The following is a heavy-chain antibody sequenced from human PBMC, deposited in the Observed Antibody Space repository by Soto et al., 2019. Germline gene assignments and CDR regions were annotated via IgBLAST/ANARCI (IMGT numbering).Heavy chain of an antibody. CDR1: GDTFSSYA. D-gene: IGHD3-22*01. Sequence: QVQLVQSGAEVKNPGSSVKVSCKASGDTFSSYAISWVRQAPGQGLEWMGGIIPIFGTANYAQKFRGRVTITADESTSTAYMELSSLRSEDTAVYYCANTQYYYDSSGSGYWGRGNLVTVSS. CDR2: IIPIFGTA. V-gene: IGHV1-69*01. J-gene: IGHJ4*02. CDR3: ANTQYYYDSSGSGY.